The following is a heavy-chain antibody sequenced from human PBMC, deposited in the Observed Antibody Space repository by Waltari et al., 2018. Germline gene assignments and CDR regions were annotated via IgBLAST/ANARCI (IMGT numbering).Heavy chain of an antibody. J-gene: IGHJ3*02. Sequence: QVQLQQWGAGLLKPSESLSLTCAVYGGSCSGYYWSWIRQPPGTGLEWIGEISHSGSPNYNPTLNSRVTISVDTSKTQCSLKLSSVTTADTAVYYCARGASGYVFDAFDIWGQGTMVTVSS. D-gene: IGHD5-12*01. V-gene: IGHV4-34*01. CDR1: GGSCSGYY. CDR3: ARGASGYVFDAFDI. CDR2: ISHSGSP.